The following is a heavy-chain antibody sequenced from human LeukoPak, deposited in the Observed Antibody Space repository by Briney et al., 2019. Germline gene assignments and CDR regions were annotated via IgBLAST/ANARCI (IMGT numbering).Heavy chain of an antibody. CDR2: LSSSGTT. CDR1: GGSITSSY. CDR3: ARAAYCGGDCYLFDY. J-gene: IGHJ4*02. D-gene: IGHD2-21*02. Sequence: SETLSLTCTVSGGSITSSYWNWIRQPAGRGLEWIGRLSSSGTTYNPSLKSRVTMSLDTSKNQFSLRLRSVTAADTAVYYCARAAYCGGDCYLFDYWGQGTLVTVFS. V-gene: IGHV4-4*07.